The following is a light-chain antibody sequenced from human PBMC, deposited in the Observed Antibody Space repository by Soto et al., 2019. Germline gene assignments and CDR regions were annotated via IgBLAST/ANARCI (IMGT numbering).Light chain of an antibody. Sequence: QSVLTQPPSVSGAPGQRVTISCTGSSSNIGAGYDVHWYQQLPGTAPKLLIYGNNNRPSGVPDRFSGSKSGTSASLAITGLQAEDEADYYCQSYDSSLSRSVFGTGTKLTVL. V-gene: IGLV1-40*01. CDR2: GNN. CDR1: SSNIGAGYD. J-gene: IGLJ1*01. CDR3: QSYDSSLSRSV.